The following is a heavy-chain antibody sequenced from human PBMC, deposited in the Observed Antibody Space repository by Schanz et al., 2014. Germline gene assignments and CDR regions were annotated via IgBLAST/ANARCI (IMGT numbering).Heavy chain of an antibody. CDR1: GYTFIDYY. J-gene: IGHJ4*02. V-gene: IGHV1-2*02. D-gene: IGHD3-16*01. CDR3: ARDPYGKNYGDFDY. CDR2: IDPNGDAP. Sequence: QVQLVQSGAEVKKPGASVKVSCKASGYTFIDYYMHWVRQAPGQGLEWVGWIDPNGDAPNHAQMLQGRVTRTRDTSISTAYMERSGLTSDDTAVYFCARDPYGKNYGDFDYWGQGTLVTVSS.